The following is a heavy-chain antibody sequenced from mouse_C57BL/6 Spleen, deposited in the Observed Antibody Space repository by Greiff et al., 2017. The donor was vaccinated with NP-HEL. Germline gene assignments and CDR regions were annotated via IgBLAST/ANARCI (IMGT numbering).Heavy chain of an antibody. CDR2: ILPGGGST. CDR3: ARKHYGSSLYWYFDV. Sequence: QVQLQQSGAELMKPGASVKLSCKATGYTFTGYWIEWVKQRPGHGLEWIGEILPGGGSTNYNEKFKGKATFTADTSSNTAYMQLSSLTTEDSAIYYCARKHYGSSLYWYFDVWGTGTTVTVSS. CDR1: GYTFTGYW. V-gene: IGHV1-9*01. J-gene: IGHJ1*03. D-gene: IGHD1-1*01.